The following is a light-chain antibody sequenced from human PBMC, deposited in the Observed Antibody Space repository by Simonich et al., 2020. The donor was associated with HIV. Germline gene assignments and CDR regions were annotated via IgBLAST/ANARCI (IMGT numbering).Light chain of an antibody. CDR3: QQYKSWPYT. Sequence: EIVLTQSPGTLSLSPGERATLSCRASQSVIMNLAWYHQKPGLAPRLLIYDASTRATGIPARFSGSGSGTEFTLTISSMQSEDFAVYYCQQYKSWPYTFGQGTKLEIK. V-gene: IGKV3-15*01. CDR2: DAS. J-gene: IGKJ2*01. CDR1: QSVIMN.